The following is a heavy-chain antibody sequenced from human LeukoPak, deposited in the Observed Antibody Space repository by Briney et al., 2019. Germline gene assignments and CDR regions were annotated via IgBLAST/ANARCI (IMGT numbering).Heavy chain of an antibody. D-gene: IGHD5-12*01. CDR3: AKDGGVVATNFVY. Sequence: GGSLRLSCAASGFTFGSYGMHWVRQAPGKGLEWVAVISYNGSNKYYADSVKGRFTISRDSSKNTLYLQMNDRRAEDPAVYYCAKDGGVVATNFVYWGQGTLVTVSS. V-gene: IGHV3-30*18. CDR2: ISYNGSNK. CDR1: GFTFGSYG. J-gene: IGHJ4*02.